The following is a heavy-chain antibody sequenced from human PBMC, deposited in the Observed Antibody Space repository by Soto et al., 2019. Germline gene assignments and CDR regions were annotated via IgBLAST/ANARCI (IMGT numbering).Heavy chain of an antibody. J-gene: IGHJ4*02. CDR3: VKLNWNDNNAC. V-gene: IGHV3-23*01. CDR1: GFTFTSHP. CDR2: ISGESATI. D-gene: IGHD1-20*01. Sequence: GESLKISCAASGFTFTSHPLSWVRQAPGKGLEWVSAISGESATIDYADSVKGRFTISRDYSDNTVYLQMNSLRAEDTAVYHCVKLNWNDNNACWGQGTLVTVSS.